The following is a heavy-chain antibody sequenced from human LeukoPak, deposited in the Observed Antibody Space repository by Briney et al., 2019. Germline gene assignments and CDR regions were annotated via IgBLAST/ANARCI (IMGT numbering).Heavy chain of an antibody. Sequence: GASVKVSCKASGYTFTGYYIHWVRQAPGQGLEWMGRINPSSGGTNSAQKFQGRVTMTSDTSISTANMELRRLISDDTAVYYCAREPMVRDFNWFDPWGQGILVTVSS. V-gene: IGHV1-2*06. CDR2: INPSSGGT. CDR1: GYTFTGYY. J-gene: IGHJ5*02. D-gene: IGHD3-10*01. CDR3: AREPMVRDFNWFDP.